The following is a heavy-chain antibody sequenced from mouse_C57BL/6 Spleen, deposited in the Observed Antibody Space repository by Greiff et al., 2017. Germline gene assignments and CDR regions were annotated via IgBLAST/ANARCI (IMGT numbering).Heavy chain of an antibody. CDR1: GYTFTSYW. Sequence: VQLQQPGAELVMPGASVKLSCKASGYTFTSYWMHWVKQRPGPGLEWIGEIDPSDSYTNYNQKFKGKSTLTVDKSSSTAYMQLSSLTSEDSAVYYCARGYYYGSKGWFAYWGQGTLVTVSA. J-gene: IGHJ3*01. V-gene: IGHV1-69*01. CDR3: ARGYYYGSKGWFAY. D-gene: IGHD1-1*01. CDR2: IDPSDSYT.